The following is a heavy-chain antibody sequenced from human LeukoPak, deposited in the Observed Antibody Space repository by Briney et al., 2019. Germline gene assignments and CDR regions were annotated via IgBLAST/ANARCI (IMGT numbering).Heavy chain of an antibody. CDR2: IHYSGNS. Sequence: SETLSLTCTVSGASISSGDYYWSWIRQPPGKGLEWIGYIHYSGNSYYNPSLKSRVTISIDTSKNQFSLKLSSVTAADTAVYYCARPKGRGCNGGTCYTDCFDPWGQGTLVTVSS. J-gene: IGHJ5*02. D-gene: IGHD2-15*01. V-gene: IGHV4-30-4*01. CDR3: ARPKGRGCNGGTCYTDCFDP. CDR1: GASISSGDYY.